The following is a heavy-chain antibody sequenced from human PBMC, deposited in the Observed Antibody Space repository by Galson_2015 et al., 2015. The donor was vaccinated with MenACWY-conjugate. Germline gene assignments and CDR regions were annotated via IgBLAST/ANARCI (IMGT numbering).Heavy chain of an antibody. CDR1: GFTFSRNG. Sequence: SLRLSCAASGFTFSRNGMHWVRQSPGKGLEWVAWIRDIGNDKSYADSVKGRFTISRDNSKSTVSLQMNNLRAEDTAEYYCAKDAQWSFDIWGQGTMVTVSS. V-gene: IGHV3-30*02. CDR3: AKDAQWSFDI. J-gene: IGHJ3*02. D-gene: IGHD6-19*01. CDR2: IRDIGNDK.